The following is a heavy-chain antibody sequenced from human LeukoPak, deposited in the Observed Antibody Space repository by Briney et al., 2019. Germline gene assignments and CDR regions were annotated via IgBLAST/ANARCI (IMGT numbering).Heavy chain of an antibody. J-gene: IGHJ4*02. CDR1: GFTVSSTY. D-gene: IGHD6-6*01. CDR3: ARGRPAHYFDS. Sequence: GGSLRLSCAASGFTVSSTYLTWVRQAPGKGLEWLSVIYSGGYTYYAGSVKGRFFISRDISENMVYLQMNSLSVEDTAVYFCARGRPAHYFDSWGPGTLVTVS. CDR2: IYSGGYT. V-gene: IGHV3-66*01.